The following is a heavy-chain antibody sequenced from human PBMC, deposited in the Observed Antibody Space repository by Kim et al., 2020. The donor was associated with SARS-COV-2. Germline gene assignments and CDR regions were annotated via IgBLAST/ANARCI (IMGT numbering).Heavy chain of an antibody. Sequence: KSGDTGYAQNFQGRVTMTRDTAIRTAYMELGSLTSEDTAVYYCVRGNWADYWGQGTVVTVSS. CDR3: VRGNWADY. V-gene: IGHV1-8*01. J-gene: IGHJ4*02. CDR2: KSGDT. D-gene: IGHD1-1*01.